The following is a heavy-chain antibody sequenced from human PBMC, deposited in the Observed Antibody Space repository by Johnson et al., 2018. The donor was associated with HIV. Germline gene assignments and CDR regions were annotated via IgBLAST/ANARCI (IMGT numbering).Heavy chain of an antibody. J-gene: IGHJ3*01. CDR2: IGTAGDT. CDR1: GFTFSSYD. D-gene: IGHD3-10*01. V-gene: IGHV3-13*01. Sequence: MQLVESGGGLVQPGGSLRLSCAASGFTFSSYDMHWVRQATGKGLEWVSAIGTAGDTYYPGSVKGRFTISRENAKNTLYLQMTSLRQDDTAVYSCYCTDHVGAGSESKGTFDAWGQGTMVTVSS. CDR3: YCTDHVGAGSESKGTFDA.